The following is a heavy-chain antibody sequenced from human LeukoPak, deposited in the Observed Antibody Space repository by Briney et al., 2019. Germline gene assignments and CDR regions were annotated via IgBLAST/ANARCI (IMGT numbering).Heavy chain of an antibody. CDR1: GYTFTGYY. CDR2: MNPNSGGT. V-gene: IGHV1-2*02. Sequence: ASVKVSCKASGYTFTGYYMHWVRQAPGQGLEWVGRMNPNSGGTYYAQKFQGGVTMTRDTSISTAYMELSRLRSDDTAVYYCARVRVLLWFGEPKADAFDIWGQGTMVTVSS. J-gene: IGHJ3*02. D-gene: IGHD3-10*01. CDR3: ARVRVLLWFGEPKADAFDI.